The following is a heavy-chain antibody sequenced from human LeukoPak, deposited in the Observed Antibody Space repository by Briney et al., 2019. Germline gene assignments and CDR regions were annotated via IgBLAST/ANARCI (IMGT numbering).Heavy chain of an antibody. CDR1: GGSISSYY. Sequence: SETLSLTCTVSGGSISSYYWSWIRQPPGKGLEWIGYIYYSGSTNYNPSLKSRVTISVDTSKNQFSLKLSSVTAADTAVYYCAGADYDILTGYYDYWGQGTLVTVSS. CDR3: AGADYDILTGYYDY. V-gene: IGHV4-59*01. D-gene: IGHD3-9*01. J-gene: IGHJ4*02. CDR2: IYYSGST.